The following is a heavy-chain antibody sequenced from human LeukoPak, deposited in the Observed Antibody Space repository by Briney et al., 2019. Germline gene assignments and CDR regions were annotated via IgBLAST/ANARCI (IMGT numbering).Heavy chain of an antibody. CDR3: AKYNDGPGKWNGFDY. CDR1: GFTFSSYV. D-gene: IGHD1-1*01. CDR2: ISGSGGST. V-gene: IGHV3-23*01. Sequence: GGSLRLSCAASGFTFSSYVMSWGRQAPGKGLECVSTISGSGGSTYYADSVKGRFTLSRDNSKNTLYLQMKSLRAEDTAIYYCAKYNDGPGKWNGFDYWGQGPLVTVSS. J-gene: IGHJ4*02.